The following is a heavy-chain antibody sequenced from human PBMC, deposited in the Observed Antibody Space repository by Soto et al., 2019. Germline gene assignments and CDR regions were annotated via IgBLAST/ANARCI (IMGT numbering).Heavy chain of an antibody. V-gene: IGHV3-23*01. CDR2: ISGSGGST. CDR1: GFTFSSYA. D-gene: IGHD1-7*01. Sequence: GRSMRLSCAASGFTFSSYALSWVRQAPGKGLEWVSAISGSGGSTYYADSVKVRFTISRDNSKNTMYLQMNSLRAEYTAVYYCAKGWSLGTGFDPWGQGTLVTVSS. CDR3: AKGWSLGTGFDP. J-gene: IGHJ5*02.